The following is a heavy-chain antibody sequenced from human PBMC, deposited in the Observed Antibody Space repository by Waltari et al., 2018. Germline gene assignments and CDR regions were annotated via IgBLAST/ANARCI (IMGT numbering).Heavy chain of an antibody. CDR3: ARQKYDYVWGSYRPGAFDI. Sequence: QVQLQESGPGLVKPSETLSLPCTVSGGSISSYYWSWIRQPPGKGLEWIGYIYYSGSTTYTPSLKSRVTISVDTSKNQCSLKLSSVTAADTAVYYCARQKYDYVWGSYRPGAFDIWGQGTMVTVSS. J-gene: IGHJ3*02. CDR1: GGSISSYY. V-gene: IGHV4-59*08. CDR2: IYYSGST. D-gene: IGHD3-16*02.